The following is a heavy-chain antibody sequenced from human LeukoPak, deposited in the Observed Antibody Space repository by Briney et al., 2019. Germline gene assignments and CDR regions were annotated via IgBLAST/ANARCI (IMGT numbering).Heavy chain of an antibody. CDR1: GCTFSDYW. CDR2: IKQDGTEK. V-gene: IGHV3-7*03. Sequence: GGSLRLSCAASGCTFSDYWMSWVRQAPGKGLEWVANIKQDGTEKNYVDSVKGRFTISRDNAKNSLYLQLNSLRAEDTAVYYCARDAVDSLDYWGQGTLVTVSS. J-gene: IGHJ4*02. CDR3: ARDAVDSLDY. D-gene: IGHD3-9*01.